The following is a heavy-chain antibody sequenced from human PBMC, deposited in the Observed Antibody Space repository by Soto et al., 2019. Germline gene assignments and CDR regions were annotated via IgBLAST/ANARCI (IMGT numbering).Heavy chain of an antibody. CDR3: ATNSWGDLANAFDV. J-gene: IGHJ3*01. CDR1: GFKFRNYG. Sequence: QVQLVESGGGVVQPGRSLRLSCVASGFKFRNYGMHWVRQAPGKGPEWVAVIWYDGSNKKYVDSVKGRFTISRDNSKNTLYLQMSSLRSEDTAVYYCATNSWGDLANAFDVWGQGTMVIVSS. CDR2: IWYDGSNK. D-gene: IGHD3-16*01. V-gene: IGHV3-33*01.